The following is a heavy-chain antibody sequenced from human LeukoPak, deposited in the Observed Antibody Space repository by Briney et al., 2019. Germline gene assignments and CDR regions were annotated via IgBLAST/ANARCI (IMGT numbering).Heavy chain of an antibody. Sequence: ASVKVSCKASGYTFTSYYMHWVRQAPGQGLEWMGWINPNSGGTNYAQKFQGWVTMTRDTSISTAYMELSRLRSDDTAVYYCARTTYYYDSSGYPVLYYFDYWGQGTLVTVSS. CDR1: GYTFTSYY. CDR2: INPNSGGT. V-gene: IGHV1-2*04. D-gene: IGHD3-22*01. J-gene: IGHJ4*02. CDR3: ARTTYYYDSSGYPVLYYFDY.